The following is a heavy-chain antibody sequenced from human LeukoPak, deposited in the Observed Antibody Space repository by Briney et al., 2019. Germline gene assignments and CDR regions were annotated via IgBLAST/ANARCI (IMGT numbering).Heavy chain of an antibody. Sequence: ASVKVSCKASGYTFTGYYMHWVRQAPGQGLEWMGWMNPNSGNTGYAQKFQGRVTMTRNTSISTAYMELSSLRSEDTAVYYCARSGIAAAGYPWYYYYGMDVWGQGTTVTVSS. CDR2: MNPNSGNT. D-gene: IGHD6-13*01. CDR3: ARSGIAAAGYPWYYYYGMDV. CDR1: GYTFTGYY. V-gene: IGHV1-8*02. J-gene: IGHJ6*02.